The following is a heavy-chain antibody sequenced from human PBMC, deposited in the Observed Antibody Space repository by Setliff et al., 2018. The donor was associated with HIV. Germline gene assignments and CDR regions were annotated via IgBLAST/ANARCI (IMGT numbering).Heavy chain of an antibody. V-gene: IGHV4-39*01. D-gene: IGHD2-21*02. J-gene: IGHJ6*03. CDR3: ASAYCGGDCYSRTRKFYYYYYMDV. CDR2: IYYSGST. Sequence: SETLSLTCTVTGGSIYGSDYYWGWIRQPPGKGLESIGSIYYSGSTYYKPSLKSRVTISVDTSKNQFSLKLNSVTAADTAVYYCASAYCGGDCYSRTRKFYYYYYMDVWGKGTTVTVSS. CDR1: GGSIYGSDYY.